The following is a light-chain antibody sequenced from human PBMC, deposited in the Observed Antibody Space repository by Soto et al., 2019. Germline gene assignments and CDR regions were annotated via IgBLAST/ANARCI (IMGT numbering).Light chain of an antibody. V-gene: IGLV2-8*01. Sequence: QSVLTQPPSASGSPGQSVTISCTGTSSDVGAYKFVSWYQLHPGKAPKLMIYDVNVRPSGVPDRFSGSKSGNTASLTVSGLQVEDEAEYYCSSYGGRSNLGFGGGTKLTVL. J-gene: IGLJ2*01. CDR2: DVN. CDR1: SSDVGAYKF. CDR3: SSYGGRSNLG.